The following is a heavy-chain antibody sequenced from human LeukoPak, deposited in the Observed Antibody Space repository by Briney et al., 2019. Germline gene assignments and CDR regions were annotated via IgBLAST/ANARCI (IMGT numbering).Heavy chain of an antibody. CDR2: ISSSSSYI. CDR3: ARSGLWFGDKEDY. Sequence: GGSLRLSCAASGFTFSSYSMNWVRQAPGKGLEWVSSISSSSSYIYYADSVKGRFTISRDNAKNSLYLQMNSLRAEDTAVYCCARSGLWFGDKEDYWGEGTLVTVSS. V-gene: IGHV3-21*01. D-gene: IGHD3-10*01. CDR1: GFTFSSYS. J-gene: IGHJ4*02.